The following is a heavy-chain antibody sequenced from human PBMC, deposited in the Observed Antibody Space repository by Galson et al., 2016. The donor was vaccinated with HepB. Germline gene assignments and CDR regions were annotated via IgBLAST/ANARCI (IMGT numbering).Heavy chain of an antibody. CDR3: AGVPSGKRLDY. D-gene: IGHD4-23*01. Sequence: SLRLSCAGSGLTFSRKGMGWVRQAPGKGLEWISYITSDSRNIYYADSVKGRFTISRDNGKNSLYLQMNSLRADDTAVYYCAGVPSGKRLDYWGQGTLVTVSS. CDR2: ITSDSRNI. CDR1: GLTFSRKG. J-gene: IGHJ4*02. V-gene: IGHV3-48*01.